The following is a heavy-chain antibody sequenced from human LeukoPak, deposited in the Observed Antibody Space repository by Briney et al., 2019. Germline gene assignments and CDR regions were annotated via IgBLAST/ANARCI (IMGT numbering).Heavy chain of an antibody. CDR1: GYSISSGYY. CDR2: IYHSGST. D-gene: IGHD3-22*01. CDR3: CSGYYHGTFDY. J-gene: IGHJ4*02. Sequence: PSETLSLTCTVSGYSISSGYYWGWIRQPPGKGLEWIGSIYHSGSTYYNPSLKSRVTISVDTSKNQFSLELSSVTAADTAVYYCCSGYYHGTFDYWGQGTLVTVSS. V-gene: IGHV4-38-2*02.